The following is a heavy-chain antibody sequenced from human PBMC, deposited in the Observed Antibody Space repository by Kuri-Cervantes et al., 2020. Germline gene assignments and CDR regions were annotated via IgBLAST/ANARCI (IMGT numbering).Heavy chain of an antibody. Sequence: GGSLRLSCAASGFTFSSYGMHWVRQAPGKGLEWVAVIWYDGSNKYYADSVKGRFTISRDNSKNTPYLQMNSLRAEDTAVYYCARGYSNYVISYYFDYWGQGTLVTVSS. J-gene: IGHJ4*02. CDR1: GFTFSSYG. CDR3: ARGYSNYVISYYFDY. V-gene: IGHV3-33*01. D-gene: IGHD4-11*01. CDR2: IWYDGSNK.